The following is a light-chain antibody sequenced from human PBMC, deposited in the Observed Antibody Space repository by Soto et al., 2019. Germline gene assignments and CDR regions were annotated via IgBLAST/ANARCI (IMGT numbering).Light chain of an antibody. CDR1: QSISSW. V-gene: IGKV1-5*03. Sequence: DIQMTQSPSTLSASVGDRVTITCRAGQSISSWLAWYQQKPGKAPKLLIYKAPSLESGVPSRFSGSGSGTEFTLTISSLQPDDFATYYCQQYNSYPWTFGQGTKVEIK. CDR2: KAP. CDR3: QQYNSYPWT. J-gene: IGKJ1*01.